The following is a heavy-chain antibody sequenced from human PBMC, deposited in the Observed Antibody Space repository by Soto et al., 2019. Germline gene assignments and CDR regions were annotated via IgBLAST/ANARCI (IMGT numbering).Heavy chain of an antibody. D-gene: IGHD3-22*01. Sequence: EVQLLESGGGLVQPGGSLRLSCAASGFTFSSYAMSWVRQAPGKGLEWVSAIRGSGGSTYYADSVKGRFTISRDNSKNTLYPQRNSLRAEDTDVYYCAKDPAPLEDYYGSSGLDYWGQGTLVTVSS. J-gene: IGHJ4*02. CDR1: GFTFSSYA. CDR3: AKDPAPLEDYYGSSGLDY. V-gene: IGHV3-23*01. CDR2: IRGSGGST.